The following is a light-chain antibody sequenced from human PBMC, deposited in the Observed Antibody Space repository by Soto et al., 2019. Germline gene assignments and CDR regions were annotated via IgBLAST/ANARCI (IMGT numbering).Light chain of an antibody. CDR1: QGIGVR. Sequence: IQMTHSPSSLSASIGDRVTITCRASQGIGVRLAWFQQKPGKAPQYLIQSASTLQSGVPSRFRGNGSGKEFILTIHSLQPGDVGIYYCRQVKSFPRTLGQGTKVDIK. CDR2: SAS. J-gene: IGKJ1*01. V-gene: IGKV1-12*01. CDR3: RQVKSFPRT.